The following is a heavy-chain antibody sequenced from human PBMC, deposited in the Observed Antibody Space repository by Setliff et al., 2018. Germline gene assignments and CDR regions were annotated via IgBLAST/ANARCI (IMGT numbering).Heavy chain of an antibody. D-gene: IGHD1-1*01. CDR3: ARTTGSTHNWLDP. J-gene: IGHJ5*02. V-gene: IGHV4-34*01. CDR1: GGSFSDYY. CDR2: INHSGST. Sequence: SETLSLTCTVYGGSFSDYYWGWVRQPPGKGLEWIGEINHSGSTNYIPSLKSRLTISVDTSKNQFSLKLSSVTAADTAVYYCARTTGSTHNWLDPWGPGTLVTVSS.